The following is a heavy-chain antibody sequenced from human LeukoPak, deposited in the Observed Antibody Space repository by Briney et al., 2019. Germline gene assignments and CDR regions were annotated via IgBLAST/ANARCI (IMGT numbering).Heavy chain of an antibody. J-gene: IGHJ4*02. CDR3: ARDLGFGSGSYGSFDY. CDR2: IYISGST. D-gene: IGHD3-10*01. V-gene: IGHV4-4*07. Sequence: SETLSLTCTVSGGSISSYYWSWIRQPAGKGLEWIGRIYISGSTNYNPSLKSRVTMSVDTSKNQFSLKLSSVTAADTAVYYCARDLGFGSGSYGSFDYWGQGTLVTVSS. CDR1: GGSISSYY.